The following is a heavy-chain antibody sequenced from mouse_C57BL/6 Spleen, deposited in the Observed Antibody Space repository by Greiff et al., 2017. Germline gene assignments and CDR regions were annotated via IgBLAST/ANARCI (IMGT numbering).Heavy chain of an antibody. D-gene: IGHD2-10*02. CDR2: IYPRSGNT. CDR3: ARRLDYFDY. V-gene: IGHV1-81*01. Sequence: VKLVESGAELARPGASVKLSCKASGYTFTSYGISWVKQRTGQGLEWIGEIYPRSGNTYYNEKFKGKATLTADKSSSTAYMELRSLTSEDSAVYFCARRLDYFDYWGQGTTLTVSS. J-gene: IGHJ2*01. CDR1: GYTFTSYG.